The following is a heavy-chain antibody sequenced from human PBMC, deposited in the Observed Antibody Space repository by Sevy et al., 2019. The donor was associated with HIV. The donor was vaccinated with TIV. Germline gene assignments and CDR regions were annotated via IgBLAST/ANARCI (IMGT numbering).Heavy chain of an antibody. J-gene: IGHJ4*02. CDR2: IYYNGQI. CDR3: AGENAWGRGYS. Sequence: SETLSLTCTVSGGSITSLYWNWIRQPPGKGLEWIANIYYNGQINYNPSLKSRVTLSLDTSKNQFSLRPSSVTAADTAMYYCAGENAWGRGYSWGQGTLVTVSS. V-gene: IGHV4-59*08. D-gene: IGHD1-26*01. CDR1: GGSITSLY.